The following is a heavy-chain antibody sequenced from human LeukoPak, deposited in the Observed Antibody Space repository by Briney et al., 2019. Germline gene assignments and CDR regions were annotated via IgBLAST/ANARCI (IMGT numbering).Heavy chain of an antibody. D-gene: IGHD3-10*01. CDR1: GYSFTSYW. Sequence: GESLKISCKGSGYSFTSYWIGGVRQMPGKGLEWMGIIYPGDSDTRYSPSFQGQVTISADKSISTAYLQWSSLKASDTAMYYCARHGALLWFGELLSGWFDPWGQGTLVTVSS. CDR2: IYPGDSDT. CDR3: ARHGALLWFGELLSGWFDP. V-gene: IGHV5-51*01. J-gene: IGHJ5*02.